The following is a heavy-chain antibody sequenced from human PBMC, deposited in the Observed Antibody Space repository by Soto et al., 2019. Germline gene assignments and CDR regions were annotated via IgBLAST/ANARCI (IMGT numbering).Heavy chain of an antibody. Sequence: QVQLVQSGAEVKKPGSSVKVSCKASGGTFSSYAISWVRQAPGQGLAWMGGIIPIFGTANYAQKFQGRVTITADESTSNAYMGISSLSYEDTAVYYCAREASRYPKNWNPSYYGMDVWGQGTTVTVSS. CDR2: IIPIFGTA. CDR1: GGTFSSYA. CDR3: AREASRYPKNWNPSYYGMDV. J-gene: IGHJ6*02. D-gene: IGHD1-1*01. V-gene: IGHV1-69*01.